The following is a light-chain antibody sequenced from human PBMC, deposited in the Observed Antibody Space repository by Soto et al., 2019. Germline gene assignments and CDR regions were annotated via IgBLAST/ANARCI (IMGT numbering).Light chain of an antibody. J-gene: IGKJ2*01. CDR3: QQYFNSPQYT. V-gene: IGKV3-20*01. CDR2: GAT. CDR1: QSISSTY. Sequence: EIVLTQSPGTLSLSPGERATLSCRASQSISSTYLAWYQQKPGQAPSLLIYGATTRATGIPDRFSGSGSGTDFTLTISRLEPEDFAVYYCQQYFNSPQYTFGQGTKLEIK.